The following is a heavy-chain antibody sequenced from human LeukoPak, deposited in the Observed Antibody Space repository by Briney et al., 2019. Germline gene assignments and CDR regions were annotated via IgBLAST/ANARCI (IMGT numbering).Heavy chain of an antibody. CDR2: IYYTGST. CDR3: ARHLLLEPEKYSSSWYVGDAFDI. CDR1: GGAITNYY. Sequence: SETLSLTCGVSGGAITNYYWNWIRQAPGKGLEWLGYIYYTGSTTYNPSVKSRVTISVDTSKNQFSLKLSSVTAADTAVYYCARHLLLEPEKYSSSWYVGDAFDIWGQGTMVTVSS. V-gene: IGHV4-59*08. D-gene: IGHD6-13*01. J-gene: IGHJ3*02.